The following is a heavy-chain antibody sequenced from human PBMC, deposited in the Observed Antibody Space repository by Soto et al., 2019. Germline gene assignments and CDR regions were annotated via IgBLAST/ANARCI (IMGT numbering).Heavy chain of an antibody. V-gene: IGHV1-18*01. CDR1: GYTFTSYG. CDR2: ISTYNGYT. CDR3: VSGSDFDY. J-gene: IGHJ4*02. Sequence: QVQLVQSGAEVKKPGASVKVSCEASGYTFTSYGITWVRQAPGQGLEWMGWISTYNGYTDYAQKLQGRVTMTRDTSTSTAYMELRSLRSDDTAVYYCVSGSDFDYWGQGTLVTVSS.